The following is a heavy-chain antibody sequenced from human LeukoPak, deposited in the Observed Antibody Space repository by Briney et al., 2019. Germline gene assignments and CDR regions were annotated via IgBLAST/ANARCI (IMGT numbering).Heavy chain of an antibody. J-gene: IGHJ4*02. D-gene: IGHD5-18*01. V-gene: IGHV3-48*03. CDR2: ISSSGSTI. CDR3: ARVQAMVTLGVDH. Sequence: GGSLRLSCAASGFTFSSYEMNWVRQAPGKGLEWVSYISSSGSTIYYADSVKGRFTISRDNAKNSLYLQMNSLRAEDTAVYYCARVQAMVTLGVDHWGQGTLVTVSS. CDR1: GFTFSSYE.